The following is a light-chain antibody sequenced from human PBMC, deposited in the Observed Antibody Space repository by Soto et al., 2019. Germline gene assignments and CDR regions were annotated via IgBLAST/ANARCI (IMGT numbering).Light chain of an antibody. CDR2: AAS. V-gene: IGKV1-39*01. Sequence: DIQMTQSTSSLSASVGDRVTISCRASQTISTALNWYQQKPGEAPKLLIYAASSLQSGVPSRFSGSGSGTDFTLTISSLQPEDFATYYCQQSYSTPWTFGQGTRVEIK. CDR3: QQSYSTPWT. J-gene: IGKJ1*01. CDR1: QTISTA.